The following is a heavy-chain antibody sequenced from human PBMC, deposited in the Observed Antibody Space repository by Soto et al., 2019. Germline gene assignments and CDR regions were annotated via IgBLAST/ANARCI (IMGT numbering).Heavy chain of an antibody. CDR2: MNDFGRT. V-gene: IGHV4-59*01. Sequence: QVQLQETGPGLVKSSETVSLTCTVSGASSSSYYWSWIRQPPGKGLEWIGYMNDFGRTIYNPSLKSRVTISLDTSKIQFSLKLTSVIAADTAVYYCARSFCRDAVRYNWFDPWGQGTLVTVSS. CDR3: ARSFCRDAVRYNWFDP. J-gene: IGHJ5*02. D-gene: IGHD2-8*01. CDR1: GASSSSYY.